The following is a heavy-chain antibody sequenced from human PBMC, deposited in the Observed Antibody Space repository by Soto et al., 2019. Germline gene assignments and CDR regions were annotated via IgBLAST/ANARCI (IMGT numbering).Heavy chain of an antibody. CDR1: GGSFSGYY. CDR3: ARGSNRYYDSSGYYRTYYYYGMDV. V-gene: IGHV4-34*01. J-gene: IGHJ6*02. D-gene: IGHD3-22*01. CDR2: INHSGST. Sequence: ASETLSLTCAVYGGSFSGYYWSWIRQPPGKGLEWIGEINHSGSTNYNPSLKSRVTISVDTSKNQFSLKLSSVTAADTAVYYCARGSNRYYDSSGYYRTYYYYGMDVWGQGTTVTVSS.